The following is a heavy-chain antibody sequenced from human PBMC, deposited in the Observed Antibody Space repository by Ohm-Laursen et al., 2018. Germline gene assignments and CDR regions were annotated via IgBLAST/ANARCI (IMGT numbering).Heavy chain of an antibody. CDR1: GGSFSGYY. Sequence: SDTLSLTCAVSGGSFSGYYWSWIRQPPGKGLEWIGEINHSGSTNYNPSLKSRVTISVDTSKNQFSLKLSSVTAADTAVYYCARRGVAARLYYFDYWGQGTLVTVSS. D-gene: IGHD6-6*01. J-gene: IGHJ4*02. V-gene: IGHV4-34*01. CDR2: INHSGST. CDR3: ARRGVAARLYYFDY.